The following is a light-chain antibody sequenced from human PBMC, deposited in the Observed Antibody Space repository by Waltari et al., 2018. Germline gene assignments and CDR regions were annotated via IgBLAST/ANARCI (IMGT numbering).Light chain of an antibody. CDR1: SSDVGGYNY. CDR2: GVN. J-gene: IGLJ1*01. CDR3: SSYVGYKNNYV. V-gene: IGLV2-8*01. Sequence: QSALTQPPSASGSPGQSVTISCTGTSSDVGGYNYVSWYQQYPGKAPKVMIYGVNKRSAGVPDRFSGSKSGNTASLTVSGLQAEDEADYYCSSYVGYKNNYVFGTGTKVTVL.